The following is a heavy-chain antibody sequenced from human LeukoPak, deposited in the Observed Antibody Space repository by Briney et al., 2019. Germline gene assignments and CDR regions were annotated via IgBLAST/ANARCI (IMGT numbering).Heavy chain of an antibody. V-gene: IGHV4-39*01. CDR1: GGSISSTTYY. D-gene: IGHD3-10*01. Sequence: SETLSLTCTVSGGSISSTTYYWGWIRQPPGKGLEWIGSIYFSGSTYYNPSLKSRVTISVDTSKNQFSLKLSSVTAADTAVYHCASWGAIHYYFDYWGQGTLVSVSS. CDR2: IYFSGST. CDR3: ASWGAIHYYFDY. J-gene: IGHJ4*02.